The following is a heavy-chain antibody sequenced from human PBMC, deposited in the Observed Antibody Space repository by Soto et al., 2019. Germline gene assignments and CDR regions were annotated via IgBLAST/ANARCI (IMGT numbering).Heavy chain of an antibody. D-gene: IGHD2-2*02. CDR1: GYTFNSYG. CDR2: ISPYNGNT. Sequence: GXSVKVSCKTSGYTFNSYGIRWVRQAPGQGLEWMGWISPYNGNTNYAHEFQGRVTMTTDTSTSTAYMEVRSLRSDDTAVYYCARDIVVVPAVTPSFVDYWGQGTLVTASS. CDR3: ARDIVVVPAVTPSFVDY. V-gene: IGHV1-18*01. J-gene: IGHJ4*02.